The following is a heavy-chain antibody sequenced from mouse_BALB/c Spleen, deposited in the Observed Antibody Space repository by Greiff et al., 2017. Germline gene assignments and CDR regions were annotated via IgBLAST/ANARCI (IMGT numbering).Heavy chain of an antibody. Sequence: QVHVKQSGAELARPGASVKMSCKASGYTFTSYTMHWVKQRPGQGLEWIGYINPSSGYTNYNQKFKDKATLTADKSSSTAYMQLSSLTSEDSAVYYCARTTTVRYFDVWGAGTTVTVSS. CDR3: ARTTTVRYFDV. CDR2: INPSSGYT. V-gene: IGHV1-4*01. CDR1: GYTFTSYT. J-gene: IGHJ1*01. D-gene: IGHD1-1*01.